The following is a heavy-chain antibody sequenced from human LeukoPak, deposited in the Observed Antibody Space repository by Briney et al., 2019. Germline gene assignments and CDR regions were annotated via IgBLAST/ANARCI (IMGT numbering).Heavy chain of an antibody. CDR2: ISGDGTAR. CDR3: AKDRAATLRYYYGMDV. D-gene: IGHD3-16*01. J-gene: IGHJ6*02. Sequence: GGSLRLSCAASVFTSSSYWMQWVRQVPGKGLVWVSRISGDGTARNYADSVKGRFTISRDNSKNTLYLQMNSLRAEDTAVYYCAKDRAATLRYYYGMDVWGQGTTVTVSS. V-gene: IGHV3-74*01. CDR1: VFTSSSYW.